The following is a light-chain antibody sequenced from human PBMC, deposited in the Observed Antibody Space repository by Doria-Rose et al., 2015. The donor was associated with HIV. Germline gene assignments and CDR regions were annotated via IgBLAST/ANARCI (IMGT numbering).Light chain of an antibody. CDR1: QSFSSTY. Sequence: TQSPGTLSLSPGERATLSCRASQSFSSTYLAWYQQQPGQAPSLLIYDGSTRATGIPDRFSASGSGTDFTLTINRLEPEDFALYYRHQYGTSWTFGQGTKVEI. V-gene: IGKV3-20*01. J-gene: IGKJ1*01. CDR2: DGS. CDR3: HQYGTSWT.